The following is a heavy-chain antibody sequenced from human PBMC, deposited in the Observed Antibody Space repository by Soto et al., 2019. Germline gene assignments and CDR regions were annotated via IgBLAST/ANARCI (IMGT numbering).Heavy chain of an antibody. CDR1: GFTFTSYA. V-gene: IGHV3-23*01. D-gene: IGHD2-15*01. CDR3: AKDCSGGSCYSLDWFDP. Sequence: EVQLLESGGGLVQPGGSLRLSCAASGFTFTSYAMSWVRQSPGKGLEWVSAISGSGGSTYYADSVKGRFTISRDNSKNTLYLQMNSLRAEDTAVYYCAKDCSGGSCYSLDWFDPWGQGTLVTVSS. CDR2: ISGSGGST. J-gene: IGHJ5*02.